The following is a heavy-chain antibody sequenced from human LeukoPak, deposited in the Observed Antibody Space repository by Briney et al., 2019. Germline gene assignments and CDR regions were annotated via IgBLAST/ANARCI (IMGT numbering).Heavy chain of an antibody. CDR3: ATLTGGDDAFDI. Sequence: PSDTLSLTCTVSGASISSSSSYWGWIRQPPGKGLEWLGNIYSRGSTNYNPSLKSRVTISVLTSKNRFSLKLSSVTAADTAVYYCATLTGGDDAFDIWGQGTMVTVSS. D-gene: IGHD4-23*01. V-gene: IGHV4-39*07. CDR1: GASISSSSSY. J-gene: IGHJ3*02. CDR2: IYSRGST.